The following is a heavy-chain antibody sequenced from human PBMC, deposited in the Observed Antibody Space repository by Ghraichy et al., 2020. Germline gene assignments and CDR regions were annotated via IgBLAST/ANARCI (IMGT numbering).Heavy chain of an antibody. CDR3: ARHHNYYRGWFDP. D-gene: IGHD3-10*01. J-gene: IGHJ5*02. V-gene: IGHV4-59*13. CDR1: GGSMSPYY. Sequence: SETLSLTCSVSGGSMSPYYWSWLRQPPGKAPEWIGYIDHSGKTKFSPSLKSRVTISLDKSKSQFTLQLTSVTAADTAKYFCARHHNYYRGWFDPWGQGTLVTVSS. CDR2: IDHSGKT.